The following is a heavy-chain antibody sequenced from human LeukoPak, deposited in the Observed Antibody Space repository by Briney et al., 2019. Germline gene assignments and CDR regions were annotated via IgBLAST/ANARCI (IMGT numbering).Heavy chain of an antibody. J-gene: IGHJ4*02. Sequence: SQTLSLTCALSGDSVSSNRVAWNWIRQSPTRGLEWLGRTYYRSKWNPDYGVFVRGRITLYADTSKYEFHLHLNSATPENTAVYYCAIDNWGALYLDNWGQGTLVTVSS. CDR2: TYYRSKWNP. D-gene: IGHD1-1*01. V-gene: IGHV6-1*01. CDR3: AIDNWGALYLDN. CDR1: GDSVSSNRVA.